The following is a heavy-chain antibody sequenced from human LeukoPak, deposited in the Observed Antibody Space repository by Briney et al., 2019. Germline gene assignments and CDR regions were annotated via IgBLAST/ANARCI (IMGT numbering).Heavy chain of an antibody. CDR2: ISSSGSTI. V-gene: IGHV3-48*04. D-gene: IGHD2-15*01. J-gene: IGHJ4*02. CDR1: GFTFSSYA. Sequence: GGSLRLSCGASGFTFSSYAMTWVRQAPGKGLEWVSYISSSGSTIYYADSVKGRFTISRDNAKNSLYLQMNSLRAEDTAVYYCARDREGYCSGGSCYRPNFDYWGQGTLVTVSS. CDR3: ARDREGYCSGGSCYRPNFDY.